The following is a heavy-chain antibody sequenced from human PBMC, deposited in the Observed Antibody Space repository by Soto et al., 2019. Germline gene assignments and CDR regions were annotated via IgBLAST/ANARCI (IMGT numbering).Heavy chain of an antibody. V-gene: IGHV4-31*03. CDR3: ARIGFRDGYNPNDY. J-gene: IGHJ4*02. D-gene: IGHD5-12*01. CDR2: IYYRGST. Sequence: PSETLSLTCTVSGGSISSGGYYWSWIRQHPGKGLEWIGYIYYRGSTYYNPSLKSRVTISVDTSKNQFSLKLSSVTAADTAVYYCARIGFRDGYNPNDYRGQGTLVTVSS. CDR1: GGSISSGGYY.